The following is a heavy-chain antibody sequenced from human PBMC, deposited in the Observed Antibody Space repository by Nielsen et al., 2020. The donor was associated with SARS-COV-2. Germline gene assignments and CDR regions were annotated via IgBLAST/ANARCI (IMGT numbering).Heavy chain of an antibody. Sequence: ASVKVSCKASGFTFTSYAMNWVRQAPGQGLEWMGWINTNTGNPTYAQGFTGRFVFSLDTSVSTAYLQISSLKAEDTAVYYCARGHDFWSGPYYYGMDVWGQGTTVTVSS. D-gene: IGHD3-3*01. CDR3: ARGHDFWSGPYYYGMDV. CDR1: GFTFTSYA. V-gene: IGHV7-4-1*02. J-gene: IGHJ6*02. CDR2: INTNTGNP.